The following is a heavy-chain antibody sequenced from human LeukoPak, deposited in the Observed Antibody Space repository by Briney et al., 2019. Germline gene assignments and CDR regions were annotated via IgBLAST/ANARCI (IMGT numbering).Heavy chain of an antibody. Sequence: GASVKVSCKASGYTFTGYYMHWVRQAPGQGLEWMGWINPNSGGTNYAQKFQGWVTMTRDTSISTAYMELSSLRSEDTAVYYCARGHQDYSSSSFDYWGQGTLVTVSS. D-gene: IGHD6-6*01. CDR3: ARGHQDYSSSSFDY. V-gene: IGHV1-2*04. J-gene: IGHJ4*02. CDR2: INPNSGGT. CDR1: GYTFTGYY.